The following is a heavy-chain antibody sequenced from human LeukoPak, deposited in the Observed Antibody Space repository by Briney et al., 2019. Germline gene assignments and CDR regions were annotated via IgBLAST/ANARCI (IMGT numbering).Heavy chain of an antibody. V-gene: IGHV1-2*02. CDR3: VRENWYYDY. Sequence: SVQFSCKSSEYHFNTYYMHWVRQPPAQGLEWMGWINANTGATYYARKFKDRVTLTRDTSITTTYMDLSGLTSGDTAMYYCVRENWYYDYGGEGTLVTVSS. J-gene: IGHJ4*02. D-gene: IGHD1-7*01. CDR1: EYHFNTYY. CDR2: INANTGAT.